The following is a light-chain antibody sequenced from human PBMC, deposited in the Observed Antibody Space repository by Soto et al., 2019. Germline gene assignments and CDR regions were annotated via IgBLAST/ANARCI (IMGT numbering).Light chain of an antibody. CDR1: QSMSSY. Sequence: DIQMTQSPSSLSASIGDRVTITCRASQSMSSYLNWYQQKPGKAPKLLIYAASSLQSGVPSRFSGSRSGTDFTLTISNLQPEDFATYYCQQSFSTPHTFGQGTKLEIK. J-gene: IGKJ2*01. CDR3: QQSFSTPHT. V-gene: IGKV1-39*01. CDR2: AAS.